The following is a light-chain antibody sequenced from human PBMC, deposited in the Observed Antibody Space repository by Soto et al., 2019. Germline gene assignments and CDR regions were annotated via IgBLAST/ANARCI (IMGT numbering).Light chain of an antibody. CDR2: GAS. CDR1: QSVSSN. J-gene: IGKJ1*01. Sequence: ELVMTQSPATLSVSPGERATLSCRASQSVSSNLAGYQQKPAQAPRLLIYGASTRATGIPARFSGSGSGTEFTLTISSLQSEDFAVYYCQHPWTFGQGTKVEIK. V-gene: IGKV3-15*01. CDR3: QHPWT.